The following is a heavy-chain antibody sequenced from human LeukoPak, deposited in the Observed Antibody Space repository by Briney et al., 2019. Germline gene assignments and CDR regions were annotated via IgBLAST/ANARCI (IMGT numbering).Heavy chain of an antibody. D-gene: IGHD3-16*02. CDR2: IYTSGST. CDR3: ARGRMITFGGVISGGWFDP. Sequence: SQTLSLTCTVSGGSISSGSYYRSWIRQPAGKGLEWIGRIYTSGSTNYNPSLKSRVTISVDTSKNQFSLKLSSVTAADTAAYYCARGRMITFGGVISGGWFDPWGQGTLVTVSS. CDR1: GGSISSGSYY. V-gene: IGHV4-61*02. J-gene: IGHJ5*02.